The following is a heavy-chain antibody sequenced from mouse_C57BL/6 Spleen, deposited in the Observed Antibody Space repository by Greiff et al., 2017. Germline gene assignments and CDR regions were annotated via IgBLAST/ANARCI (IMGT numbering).Heavy chain of an antibody. V-gene: IGHV1-75*01. Sequence: VKLQQSGPELVKPGASVKISCKASGYTFTDYYINWVKQRPGQGLEWIGWIFPGSGSTYYNEKFKGKATLTVDKSSSTAYMLLSSLTSEDSAVYFCAREDQTAQATFAYWGQGTLVTVSA. CDR1: GYTFTDYY. D-gene: IGHD3-2*02. J-gene: IGHJ3*01. CDR2: IFPGSGST. CDR3: AREDQTAQATFAY.